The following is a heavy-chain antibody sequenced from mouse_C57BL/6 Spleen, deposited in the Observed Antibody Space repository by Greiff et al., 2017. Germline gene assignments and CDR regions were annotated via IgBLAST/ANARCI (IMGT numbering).Heavy chain of an antibody. Sequence: QVQLQQSGPELVKPGASVKFSCKASGYAFSSSWMNWVKQRPGKGLEWIGRIYPGDGGTNYNGKFKGKATLTADKSSSTAYMQLSSLTSEDSAVYFCAREDRITPVFDYWGQGTTLTVSS. CDR1: GYAFSSSW. CDR2: IYPGDGGT. D-gene: IGHD1-1*01. V-gene: IGHV1-82*01. J-gene: IGHJ2*01. CDR3: AREDRITPVFDY.